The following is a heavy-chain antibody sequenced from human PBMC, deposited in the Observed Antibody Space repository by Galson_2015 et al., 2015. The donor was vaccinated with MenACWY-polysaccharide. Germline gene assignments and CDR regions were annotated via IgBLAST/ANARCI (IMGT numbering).Heavy chain of an antibody. V-gene: IGHV3-7*01. Sequence: SLRLSCAASGFTFSDFWLTWVRQAPGKGLEWVANIQQDGSEKYCVDSVKGRFTISRDNAKNSLYLQMNSLRAEDTAVYYCARERWTRLGYYLDYWGQGTLVTVSS. J-gene: IGHJ4*02. CDR2: IQQDGSEK. D-gene: IGHD5-18*01. CDR3: ARERWTRLGYYLDY. CDR1: GFTFSDFW.